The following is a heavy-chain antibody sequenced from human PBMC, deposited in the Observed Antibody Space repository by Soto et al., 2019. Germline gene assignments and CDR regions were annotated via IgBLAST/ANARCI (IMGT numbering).Heavy chain of an antibody. J-gene: IGHJ4*02. V-gene: IGHV3-23*01. CDR1: VFPFSSYS. CDR3: AKDLAPLSLTHKILFDY. CDR2: ISGSGGST. Sequence: GGSLRLSCSASVFPFSSYSMSWVRPAPGKGLEWVSAISGSGGSTYYADSVKGRFTISRDNSKNTLSLQMNSLRAEDTAVYYCAKDLAPLSLTHKILFDYWGQGTLVTVSS.